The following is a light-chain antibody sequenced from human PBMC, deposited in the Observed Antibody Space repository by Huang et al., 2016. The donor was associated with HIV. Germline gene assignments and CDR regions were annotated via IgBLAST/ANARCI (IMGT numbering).Light chain of an antibody. CDR1: QGIRND. J-gene: IGKJ1*01. Sequence: AIQMTQSPSSLSASVGDRVTITCRTSQGIRNDLSWYQQKPGKAPKLLIYAASTLQTGVPSRVSGGGSGTDFTLTISSLQPEDFATYYCLQDHGYPRTFGQGTKVEIK. CDR2: AAS. V-gene: IGKV1-6*01. CDR3: LQDHGYPRT.